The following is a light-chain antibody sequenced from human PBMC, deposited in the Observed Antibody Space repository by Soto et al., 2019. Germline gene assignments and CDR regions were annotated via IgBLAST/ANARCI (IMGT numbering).Light chain of an antibody. CDR3: QSYDSRLSGWV. V-gene: IGLV1-40*01. CDR2: GNS. CDR1: SSNIGAGYD. J-gene: IGLJ3*02. Sequence: QPVLTQPPSVSGAPGQRVTISCTGSSSNIGAGYDVPWYQQLPGTAPKLLIYGNSNRPSGVPDRFSGSKSGTSASLAITGLQAEDEADYYYQSYDSRLSGWVFGGGTKLTVL.